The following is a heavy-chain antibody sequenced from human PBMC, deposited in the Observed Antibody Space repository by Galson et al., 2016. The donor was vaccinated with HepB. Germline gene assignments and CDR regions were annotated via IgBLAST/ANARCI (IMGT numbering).Heavy chain of an antibody. J-gene: IGHJ4*02. Sequence: SVKVSCKASGSGYTFTNYYMHWVRQAPGQRLEGMGIITSTGGTTSYAQKFQGRVTMTRDTSTSTVFMELSSLRSDDTAVYYCAADRGVYSVAYAYWGQGTLVTVSS. CDR2: ITSTGGTT. CDR3: AADRGVYSVAYAY. V-gene: IGHV1-46*01. D-gene: IGHD2-21*01. CDR1: GSGYTFTNYY.